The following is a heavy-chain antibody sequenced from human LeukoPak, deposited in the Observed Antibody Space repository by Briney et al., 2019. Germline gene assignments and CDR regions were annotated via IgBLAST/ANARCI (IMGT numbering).Heavy chain of an antibody. CDR1: GFTFSSYA. D-gene: IGHD2-2*01. CDR3: ARAGGPDCSSTSCHYDFWSGYPNYYYYGMDV. CDR2: ISYDGSNK. V-gene: IGHV3-30*04. J-gene: IGHJ6*02. Sequence: PGGSLRLSCAASGFTFSSYAMHWVRQAPGKGLEWVAVISYDGSNKYYADSVKGRFTISRDNSKNTLYLQMNSLRSEDTAVYYCARAGGPDCSSTSCHYDFWSGYPNYYYYGMDVWGQGTTVTVSS.